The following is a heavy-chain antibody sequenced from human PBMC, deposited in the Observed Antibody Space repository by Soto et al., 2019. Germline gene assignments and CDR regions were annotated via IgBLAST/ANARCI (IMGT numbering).Heavy chain of an antibody. CDR1: GFTFSSYA. J-gene: IGHJ6*02. CDR3: AKGPYGGARGYGPYGMDV. V-gene: IGHV3-23*01. Sequence: PGGSLRLSCAASGFTFSSYAMSWVRQAPGKGLEWVSAISGNGGSTYYADSVKGRFTISRDNSKNTLYLQMNSLRAEDTAVYYCAKGPYGGARGYGPYGMDVWGQGTTVTVSS. D-gene: IGHD5-18*01. CDR2: ISGNGGST.